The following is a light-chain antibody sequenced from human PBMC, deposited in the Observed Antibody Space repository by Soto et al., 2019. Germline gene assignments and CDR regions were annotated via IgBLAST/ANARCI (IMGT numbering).Light chain of an antibody. Sequence: DIQMTQSPSTLSASVGDRVTITCRASQSISSWLAWYQQKPGKAPKLLIYDASSLESGVPSRFSGSGSQTEFTLTISSLHPDDFATYYCHQYNSYTWTFGQGTKVDIK. V-gene: IGKV1-5*01. CDR1: QSISSW. CDR2: DAS. J-gene: IGKJ1*01. CDR3: HQYNSYTWT.